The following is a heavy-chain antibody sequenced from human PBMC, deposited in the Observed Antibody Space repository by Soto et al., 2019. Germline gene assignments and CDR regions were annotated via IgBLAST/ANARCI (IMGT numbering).Heavy chain of an antibody. V-gene: IGHV3-11*01. CDR1: GFIFSDYY. J-gene: IGHJ5*02. CDR3: ARRLTGRTTGDWFDP. CDR2: ISSGGGAK. D-gene: IGHD1-20*01. Sequence: VQLVESGGGLVKPGGSLRLSCAASGFIFSDYYMAWIRQAPGKGLEWVSDISSGGGAKNVADSVRGRFTISRDNANNSLYLQMYSLRVEDTALYYCARRLTGRTTGDWFDPWGQGTLVTVSS.